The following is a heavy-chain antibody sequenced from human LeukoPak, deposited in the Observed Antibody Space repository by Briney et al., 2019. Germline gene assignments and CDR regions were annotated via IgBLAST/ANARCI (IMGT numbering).Heavy chain of an antibody. Sequence: GGSLRLSCAASGFTVSSNYTSWVRQAPGTGLGWVSVIYSGGSTNYADSVRGRFTISRDNSKNTLYLQMNSLRAEDTAVYYCARGRYEFSAAMDVWGQGTTVTVSS. D-gene: IGHD5-12*01. V-gene: IGHV3-53*01. J-gene: IGHJ6*02. CDR1: GFTVSSNY. CDR2: IYSGGST. CDR3: ARGRYEFSAAMDV.